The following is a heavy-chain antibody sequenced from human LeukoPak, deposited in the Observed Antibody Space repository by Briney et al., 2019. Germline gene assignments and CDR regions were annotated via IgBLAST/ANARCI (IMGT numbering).Heavy chain of an antibody. CDR1: GFTVSSNY. CDR2: IYSGGST. J-gene: IGHJ4*02. CDR3: ARQYYYDSSGYYAHFDY. Sequence: GGSLRLSCAASGFTVSSNYMSWVRQPPGKGLEWVSVIYSGGSTYYADSVKGRFTISRDNSKNTLYLQMNSLRAEDTAVYYCARQYYYDSSGYYAHFDYWGQGTLVTVSS. V-gene: IGHV3-66*02. D-gene: IGHD3-22*01.